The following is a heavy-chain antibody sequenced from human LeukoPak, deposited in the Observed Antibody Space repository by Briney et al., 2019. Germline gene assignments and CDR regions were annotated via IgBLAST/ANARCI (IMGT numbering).Heavy chain of an antibody. CDR2: IAHDGTT. CDR3: TREDRPYCPFAY. D-gene: IGHD1-26*01. J-gene: IGHJ4*02. Sequence: SGTLSLTCGVSGGSIDITNYRSWVRQAPGKGLEWIGEIAHDGTTNYNPSLRSRVAMSFDRANNQFSLSLTSVTAADTAVYYCTREDRPYCPFAYWGQGVLVTVSS. V-gene: IGHV4-4*02. CDR1: GGSIDITNY.